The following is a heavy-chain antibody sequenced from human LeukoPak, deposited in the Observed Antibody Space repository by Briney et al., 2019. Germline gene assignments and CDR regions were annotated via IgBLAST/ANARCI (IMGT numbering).Heavy chain of an antibody. D-gene: IGHD2-15*01. CDR2: ISGSGGST. Sequence: TGGSLRLSCAASGFTFSSYGMSWVRQAPGKGLEWVSAISGSGGSTYYADSVKGRFTISRDNSKNTLYLQMNSLRAEDTAVYYCARAGGYCGRLSCPYYFDYWGQGSLVAVSS. V-gene: IGHV3-23*01. J-gene: IGHJ4*02. CDR3: ARAGGYCGRLSCPYYFDY. CDR1: GFTFSSYG.